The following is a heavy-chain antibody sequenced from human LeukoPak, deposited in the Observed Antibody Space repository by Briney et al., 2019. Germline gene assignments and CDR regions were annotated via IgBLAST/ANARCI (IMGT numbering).Heavy chain of an antibody. CDR3: ARGSYSSSNYFDY. CDR1: GFTFSSYS. D-gene: IGHD6-6*01. CDR2: ISSTGSTI. V-gene: IGHV3-48*01. J-gene: IGHJ4*02. Sequence: GGSLRLSCAASGFTFSSYSMNWVGQARGKGLEWVSYISSTGSTIYYADSVRGRFTISRDNAKNSLYLQMNSLRAEDTAVYYCARGSYSSSNYFDYWGQGTLVTVSS.